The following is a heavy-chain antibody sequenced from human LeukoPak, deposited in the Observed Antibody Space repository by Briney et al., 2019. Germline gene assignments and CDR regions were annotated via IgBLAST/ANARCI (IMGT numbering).Heavy chain of an antibody. D-gene: IGHD3-16*01. CDR2: ISSSSRTI. V-gene: IGHV3-48*02. J-gene: IGHJ3*01. CDR1: GFTFSTYS. CDR3: VRDASRYLEGYVWGTFDAFDV. Sequence: GGSLRLSCAASGFTFSTYSMNWVRQAPGKGLEWISYISSSSRTIYYADSVKGRFTISRDNAKSSLYLQMNSLRDEDTAVYFCVRDASRYLEGYVWGTFDAFDVWGQGTMVIVSS.